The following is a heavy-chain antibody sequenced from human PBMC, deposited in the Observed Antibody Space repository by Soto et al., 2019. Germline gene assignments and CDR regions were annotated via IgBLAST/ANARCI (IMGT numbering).Heavy chain of an antibody. V-gene: IGHV4-31*03. Sequence: SETLSLTCTVSGGSISSGGYYWSWIRQHPGKGLEWIGYIYYSGSTYYNPSLKSRVTISVDRSKNQFSLKLSSVTAADTAVYYCARAMTTVTTIDYWGQGTLVTVSS. CDR1: GGSISSGGYY. CDR3: ARAMTTVTTIDY. J-gene: IGHJ4*02. D-gene: IGHD4-17*01. CDR2: IYYSGST.